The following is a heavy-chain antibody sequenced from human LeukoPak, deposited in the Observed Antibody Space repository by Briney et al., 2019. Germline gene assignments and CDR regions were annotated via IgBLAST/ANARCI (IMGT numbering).Heavy chain of an antibody. CDR2: ISRDSTTI. CDR1: GFTFSGFH. J-gene: IGHJ4*02. CDR3: ATDYYDSSGYYTGSY. Sequence: GGSLRLSCAASGFTFSGFHISWVRQAPGKGLEWLSYISRDSTTIYYAHSVKGRFTISRDNAKNSLYLQMNSLRAEDTAVYHCATDYYDSSGYYTGSYWGQGTLVTVSS. D-gene: IGHD3-22*01. V-gene: IGHV3-48*01.